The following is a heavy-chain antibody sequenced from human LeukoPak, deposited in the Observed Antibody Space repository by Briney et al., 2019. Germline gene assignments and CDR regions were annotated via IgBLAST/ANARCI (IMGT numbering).Heavy chain of an antibody. J-gene: IGHJ6*03. CDR1: GASIRSFY. Sequence: PSETLSLACNVSGASIRSFYWSWVRQPAGKGLEWIGRIYPSGNTNYNPSLKSRVTLSVDTSKTQFSLRLSSVTDADTAVYYCAREDSGSYYNYYYFYMDVWGKGTTVTISS. V-gene: IGHV4-4*07. CDR2: IYPSGNT. CDR3: AREDSGSYYNYYYFYMDV. D-gene: IGHD3-10*01.